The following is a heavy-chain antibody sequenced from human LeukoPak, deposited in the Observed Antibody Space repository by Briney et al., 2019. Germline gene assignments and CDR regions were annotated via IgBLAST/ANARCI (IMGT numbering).Heavy chain of an antibody. CDR1: EFTFSNYA. CDR3: ARARSSGWVIDS. CDR2: ITVSGDRT. Sequence: PGGSLRLSCAASEFTFSNYAMQWVRQAPGKGPEWVSGITVSGDRTYYTDSVKGRFTISRDNSKNTLYLQMNSLRDEDTAVYFCARARSSGWVIDSWGQGTLVTVSS. D-gene: IGHD6-19*01. J-gene: IGHJ4*02. V-gene: IGHV3-23*01.